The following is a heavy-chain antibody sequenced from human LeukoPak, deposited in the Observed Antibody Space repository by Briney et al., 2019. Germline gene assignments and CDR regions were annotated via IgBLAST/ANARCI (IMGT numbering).Heavy chain of an antibody. Sequence: PSETLSLTCTVSGGSISSNAYYWAWIRQPPGKGLEWIGSVYSSVSTYYNPSLKSRVTISVDTSKNQFSLRLSSVTAADTALYYCAYSGSYGHLGYWGQGIPVTVSS. CDR1: GGSISSNAYY. CDR2: VYSSVST. V-gene: IGHV4-39*01. J-gene: IGHJ4*02. D-gene: IGHD1-26*01. CDR3: AYSGSYGHLGY.